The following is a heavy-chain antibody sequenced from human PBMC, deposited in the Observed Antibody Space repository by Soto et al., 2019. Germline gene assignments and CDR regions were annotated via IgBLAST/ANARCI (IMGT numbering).Heavy chain of an antibody. CDR2: IYYSGST. CDR1: GGSISSYY. D-gene: IGHD4-17*01. CDR3: ARNMYGYGDYSLDY. J-gene: IGHJ4*02. Sequence: SETLSLTCTVSGGSISSYYWSWIRQPPGKGLEWIGYIYYSGSTNYNPSLKSRVTISVDTSKNQFSLKLSSVTAADTAVYYCARNMYGYGDYSLDYWGQGTPVTVSS. V-gene: IGHV4-59*08.